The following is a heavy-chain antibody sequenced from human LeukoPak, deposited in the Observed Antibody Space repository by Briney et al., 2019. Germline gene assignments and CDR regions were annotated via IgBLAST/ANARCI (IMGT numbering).Heavy chain of an antibody. Sequence: PGGSLRLSCAASGFTFSTSDMHWVRQAAGKSLEWVLAIGTSADTYYPGSVKGRFTISRENAKNSLYLQMNSLRAGDTAVYYCARADKGGYYDYWGQGTLVTVSS. J-gene: IGHJ4*02. V-gene: IGHV3-13*01. CDR1: GFTFSTSD. CDR3: ARADKGGYYDY. CDR2: IGTSADT. D-gene: IGHD3-22*01.